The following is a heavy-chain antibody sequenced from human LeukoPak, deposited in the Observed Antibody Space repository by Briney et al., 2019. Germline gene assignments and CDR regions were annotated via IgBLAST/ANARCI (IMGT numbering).Heavy chain of an antibody. V-gene: IGHV4-30-4*08. D-gene: IGHD1-26*01. CDR2: IYYSGST. J-gene: IGHJ4*02. Sequence: SETLSLTCTVSGGSISSGDYYWSWTRQPPGKGLEWIGYIYYSGSTYYNPSLKSRVTISVDTSKNQFSLKLSSVTAADTAVYYCARGSGSYGFDYWGQGTLVTVSS. CDR1: GGSISSGDYY. CDR3: ARGSGSYGFDY.